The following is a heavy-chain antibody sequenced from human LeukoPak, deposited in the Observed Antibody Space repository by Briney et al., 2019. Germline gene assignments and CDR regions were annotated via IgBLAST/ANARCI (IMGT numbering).Heavy chain of an antibody. V-gene: IGHV4-61*02. D-gene: IGHD6-19*01. J-gene: IGHJ4*02. Sequence: SETLSLTCTVSGGSISSGSYYWSWIRQPAGKGLEWIGRIYTSGSTNYNPSLKSRVTISVDTSKNQFSLKLSSVTAADTAVYYCARGIAVAGPYSAPFDYWGQGTLVTVSS. CDR2: IYTSGST. CDR1: GGSISSGSYY. CDR3: ARGIAVAGPYSAPFDY.